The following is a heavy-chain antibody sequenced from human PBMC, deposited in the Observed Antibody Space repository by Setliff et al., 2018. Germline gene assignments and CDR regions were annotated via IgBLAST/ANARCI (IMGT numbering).Heavy chain of an antibody. CDR1: GSTFSNYA. D-gene: IGHD4-4*01. CDR3: ATSTITTYYFDY. CDR2: IDESGVSA. Sequence: PGGSLRLSCAASGSTFSNYAMSWVRQAPGKGLEWVSAIDESGVSADYTDSVKGRFTISRDNSRNTLYLQMKSLRAEDTAIYYCATSTITTYYFDYWGHGTLVTVSS. V-gene: IGHV3-23*01. J-gene: IGHJ4*01.